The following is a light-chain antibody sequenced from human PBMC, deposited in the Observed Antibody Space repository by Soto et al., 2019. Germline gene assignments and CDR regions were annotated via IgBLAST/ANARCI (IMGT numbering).Light chain of an antibody. Sequence: QSVLTQPASVSGSPGQSITISSAGTSSDVGGYNYVSWYQQHPGKAPKLIIFDVSNRPSGVSNRFSGSKSGNTASLTISGLQAGDEADYYCSSYTSSSTLEVFGTGTKVTVL. CDR3: SSYTSSSTLEV. J-gene: IGLJ1*01. CDR1: SSDVGGYNY. V-gene: IGLV2-14*03. CDR2: DVS.